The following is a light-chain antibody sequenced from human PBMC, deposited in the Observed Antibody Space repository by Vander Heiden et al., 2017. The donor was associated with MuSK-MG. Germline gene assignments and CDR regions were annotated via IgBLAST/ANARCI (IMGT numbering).Light chain of an antibody. CDR2: GNN. Sequence: SSELTQDPAVSVALGQTVGITCQGDSRRSYYASWYQQKPGQAPVLVLYGNNNRPSGTPDRFSGSSSGNTTSLTITGAQAEDEADYYCNSRDSNGNHLVFGGGTKLTVL. J-gene: IGLJ2*01. CDR1: SRRSYY. V-gene: IGLV3-19*01. CDR3: NSRDSNGNHLV.